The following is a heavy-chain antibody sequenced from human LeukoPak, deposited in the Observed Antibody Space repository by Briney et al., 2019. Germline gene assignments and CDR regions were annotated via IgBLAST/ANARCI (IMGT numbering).Heavy chain of an antibody. CDR3: ARDDDYYGSGSYSPFDY. V-gene: IGHV3-23*01. D-gene: IGHD3-10*01. CDR1: GFTFSSYA. CDR2: ISSGGVGT. J-gene: IGHJ4*02. Sequence: GGSLRLSCAASGFTFSSYAMSWVRQAPGKGLEWVSAISSGGVGTYYADSVKGRFTISRDNSKDTLYLQMNSLRAEDTAVYYCARDDDYYGSGSYSPFDYWGQGTLVTVSS.